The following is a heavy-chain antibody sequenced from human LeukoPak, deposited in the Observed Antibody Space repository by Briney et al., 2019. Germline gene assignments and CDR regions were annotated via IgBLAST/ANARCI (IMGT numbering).Heavy chain of an antibody. Sequence: GRSLRFSCAASGFTFSSNSMNWVRQAPGKGLEWVSSISSSSSYIYYADSVKGRFTISRDNAKNSLYLQMNSLRAEDTAVYYCARGLTGNDAFDIWGQGTMVTVSS. J-gene: IGHJ3*02. CDR1: GFTFSSNS. D-gene: IGHD2-21*01. V-gene: IGHV3-21*01. CDR3: ARGLTGNDAFDI. CDR2: ISSSSSYI.